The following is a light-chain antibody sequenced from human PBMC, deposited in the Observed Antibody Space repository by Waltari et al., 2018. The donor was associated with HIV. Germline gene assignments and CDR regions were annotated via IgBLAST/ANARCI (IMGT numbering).Light chain of an antibody. Sequence: QSALTQPRSVYGSLGQSVTISCTGTSSDVDAHHYVSWYRQHHGKAPKLMIYDVTKRPSGVPDRFSGSESGNTASRTLSGLQAEDEADYYCFSDVGTYTLSFIFGGGTRLIVL. V-gene: IGLV2-11*01. CDR2: DVT. J-gene: IGLJ2*01. CDR1: SSDVDAHHY. CDR3: FSDVGTYTLSFI.